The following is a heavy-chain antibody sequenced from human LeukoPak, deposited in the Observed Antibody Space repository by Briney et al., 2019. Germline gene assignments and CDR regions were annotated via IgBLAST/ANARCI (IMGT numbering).Heavy chain of an antibody. D-gene: IGHD3-22*01. V-gene: IGHV1-46*01. CDR1: GYTFTSYY. CDR2: INPSGGST. CDR3: ARGLISGYKLSPFDY. Sequence: GASVTVSFKASGYTFTSYYMHWVRQAPGQGLEWMGIINPSGGSTSYAQKFQGRVTMTRDMSTSTVYMELSSLRSEDTAVYYCARGLISGYKLSPFDYWGQGTLVTVSS. J-gene: IGHJ4*02.